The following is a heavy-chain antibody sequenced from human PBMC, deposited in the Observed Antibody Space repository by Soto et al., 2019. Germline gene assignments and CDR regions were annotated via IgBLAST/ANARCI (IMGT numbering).Heavy chain of an antibody. CDR2: IYSGGTT. D-gene: IGHD3-3*01. CDR1: GFTVSGNY. V-gene: IGHV3-53*02. CDR3: ARAGRLYYDFWTPLAGMDV. Sequence: EVQLVETGGGLIQPGGSLRLSCAASGFTVSGNYMSWVRQAPGKGLEWVSAIYSGGTTYYADSVKGRFTISRDNSKNTLYLQMNSLRAEDTAVYYCARAGRLYYDFWTPLAGMDVWGQGTTVTVSS. J-gene: IGHJ6*02.